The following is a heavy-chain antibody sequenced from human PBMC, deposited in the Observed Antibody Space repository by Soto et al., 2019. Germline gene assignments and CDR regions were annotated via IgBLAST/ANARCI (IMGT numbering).Heavy chain of an antibody. CDR2: IYHGGDT. CDR3: ASTDSGWPTYEAY. D-gene: IGHD6-19*01. V-gene: IGHV4-4*02. CDR1: GASISGVRW. Sequence: SETLSLTCAVSGASISGVRWWSWFRQPPGKGLGWIGEIYHGGDTNYNSSLKSRVTMSVDKSRNQFTLRLTSVTAADTAVYYCASTDSGWPTYEAYWGQGTLVTVSS. J-gene: IGHJ4*02.